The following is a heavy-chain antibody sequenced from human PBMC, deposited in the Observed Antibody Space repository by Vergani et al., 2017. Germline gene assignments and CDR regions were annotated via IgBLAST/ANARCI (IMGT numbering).Heavy chain of an antibody. D-gene: IGHD6-19*01. J-gene: IGHJ6*02. V-gene: IGHV3-21*01. Sequence: EVQLVESGGGLVKPGGSLRLSCAASGFTFSSYSMNWVRQAPGKGLDWVSSISSSSSYIYYADSVKGRFTISRDNAKNSLYLQMNSLRAEDTAVYYCASRYSSGWYEVPYYYYGMDVWGQGTTVTVSS. CDR3: ASRYSSGWYEVPYYYYGMDV. CDR1: GFTFSSYS. CDR2: ISSSSSYI.